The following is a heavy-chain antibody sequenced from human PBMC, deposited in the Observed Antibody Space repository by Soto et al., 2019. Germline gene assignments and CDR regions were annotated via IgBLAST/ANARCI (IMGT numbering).Heavy chain of an antibody. V-gene: IGHV4-34*01. Sequence: QVQLQQWGAGLLKPSETLSLTCGVYGGSFSGYYWSWIRQPPGKGLEWMGEINPSGGTNYNPSLKSRVTISVDTSKNQFSLKVTSVTAADTAVYSSARVRASRGQRDFDSWGQGTLVTVSS. CDR3: ARVRASRGQRDFDS. J-gene: IGHJ4*02. CDR1: GGSFSGYY. D-gene: IGHD6-13*01. CDR2: INPSGGT.